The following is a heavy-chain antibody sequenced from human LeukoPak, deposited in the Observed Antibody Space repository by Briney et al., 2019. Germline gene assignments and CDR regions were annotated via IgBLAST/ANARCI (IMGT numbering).Heavy chain of an antibody. Sequence: VPPSETLSLICTVSGSSITNYYWSWIRQPPGKGLEWIGYISHTGITNYNPSLESRVIISADTSRNQFSLKLTSMTAADTAVYYCARFRSAADHPDYWGQGTLVTVSS. D-gene: IGHD1-14*01. V-gene: IGHV4-59*01. J-gene: IGHJ4*02. CDR3: ARFRSAADHPDY. CDR2: ISHTGIT. CDR1: GSSITNYY.